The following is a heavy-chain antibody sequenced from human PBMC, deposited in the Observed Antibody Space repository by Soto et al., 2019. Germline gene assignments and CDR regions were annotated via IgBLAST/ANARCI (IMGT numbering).Heavy chain of an antibody. V-gene: IGHV1-69*13. J-gene: IGHJ6*04. CDR1: GGTFSSYA. CDR3: ARANVTMIVGEYYSYYYGMDV. D-gene: IGHD3-22*01. Sequence: SVKVSCKASGGTFSSYAISWVRQAPGQGLEWMGGIIPIFGTANYAQKFQGRVTITADESTSTAYMELSSLRSEDTAVYYCARANVTMIVGEYYSYYYGMDVWGKGTTLTVSS. CDR2: IIPIFGTA.